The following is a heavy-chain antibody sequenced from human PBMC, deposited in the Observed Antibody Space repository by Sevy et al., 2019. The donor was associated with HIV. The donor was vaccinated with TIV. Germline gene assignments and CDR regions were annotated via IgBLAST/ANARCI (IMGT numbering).Heavy chain of an antibody. D-gene: IGHD3-16*02. V-gene: IGHV3-7*03. J-gene: IGHJ4*02. CDR2: IKQDGSEK. CDR1: GFTFSSYW. CDR3: ARDKFLRLGELLLLYY. Sequence: GGSLRLSCAASGFTFSSYWMSWVRQAPGKGLEWVANIKQDGSEKYYVDSVKGRFTISRDNAKNSLYLQMNSLRAEDTAVYYCARDKFLRLGELLLLYYWGQGTLVTVSS.